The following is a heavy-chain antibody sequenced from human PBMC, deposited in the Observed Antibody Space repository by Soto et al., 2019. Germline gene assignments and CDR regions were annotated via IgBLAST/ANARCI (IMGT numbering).Heavy chain of an antibody. D-gene: IGHD2-21*02. CDR3: AREDGGDAYYYYYYGMDV. V-gene: IGHV3-33*01. CDR1: GFTFSSYG. J-gene: IGHJ6*02. Sequence: QVQLVESGGGVVQPGRSLRLSCAASGFTFSSYGMHWVRQAPGKGLEWVAVIWYDGSNKYYADSVKGRFTISRDNSKNTLYLQMNILRAEDTAVYYCAREDGGDAYYYYYYGMDVWGQGTTVTVS. CDR2: IWYDGSNK.